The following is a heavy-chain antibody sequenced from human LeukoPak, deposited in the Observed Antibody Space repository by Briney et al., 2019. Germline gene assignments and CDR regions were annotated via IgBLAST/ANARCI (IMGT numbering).Heavy chain of an antibody. Sequence: GGSLRLSCAASGFTFSSYEMNWVRQAPGKGLEWVSYISSGGETIYYADSVKGRFTISRDNAKNPLYLHMNSLRAENTAVYIRARQARSLEARIPYFDYWGEGTLVTVSS. CDR1: GFTFSSYE. D-gene: IGHD3-3*01. CDR2: ISSGGETI. V-gene: IGHV3-48*03. CDR3: ARQARSLEARIPYFDY. J-gene: IGHJ4*02.